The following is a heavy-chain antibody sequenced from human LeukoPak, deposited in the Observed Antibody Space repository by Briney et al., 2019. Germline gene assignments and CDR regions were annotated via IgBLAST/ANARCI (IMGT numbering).Heavy chain of an antibody. CDR2: IYPGDSDT. D-gene: IGHD1-26*01. V-gene: IGHV5-51*01. J-gene: IGHJ4*02. Sequence: GESLKISCKGSGYSFSSYWIGWVRQVPGKGLEWMGIIYPGDSDTRYSPSFQGQVTISADKSISTAYLQWSSLKASDTAMYYCARRDFSGSDPREFDYWGQGTLVTVSS. CDR3: ARRDFSGSDPREFDY. CDR1: GYSFSSYW.